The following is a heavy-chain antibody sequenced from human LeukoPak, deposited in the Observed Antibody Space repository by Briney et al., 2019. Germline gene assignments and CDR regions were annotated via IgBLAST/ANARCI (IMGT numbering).Heavy chain of an antibody. V-gene: IGHV3-74*01. CDR2: INAEGSRI. Sequence: GGSLRHSCAASGFTFSTFEMHWVRQAPGKGLVWVSRINAEGSRIGYADSVKGRFTFSRDNARNTLYLQMNSLRAEDTGVYYRARELPREVTLDFWGQGTLVTVSS. CDR3: ARELPREVTLDF. CDR1: GFTFSTFE. D-gene: IGHD2-21*02. J-gene: IGHJ4*02.